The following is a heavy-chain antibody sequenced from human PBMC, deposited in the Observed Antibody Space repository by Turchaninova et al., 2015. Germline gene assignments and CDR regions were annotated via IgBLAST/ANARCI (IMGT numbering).Heavy chain of an antibody. CDR1: GFTFGCHA. CDR2: ISVGGGST. CDR3: AKSPQDPGDYDFWSGYYYYYYYMDV. D-gene: IGHD3-3*01. J-gene: IGHJ6*03. Sequence: EVQLLESGGGLVQPGGSMRLSCAASGFTFGCHALSWVRKAAGKGMGWGVTISVGGGSTNYADPVKGRFTNSRDNSKNTLYLQMNSLRAEDTAVYYCAKSPQDPGDYDFWSGYYYYYYYMDVWGKGTTVTVSS. V-gene: IGHV3-23*01.